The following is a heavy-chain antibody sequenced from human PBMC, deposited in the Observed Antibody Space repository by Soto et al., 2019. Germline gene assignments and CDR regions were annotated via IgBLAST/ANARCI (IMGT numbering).Heavy chain of an antibody. CDR3: EKDPLTVTPYFDY. Sequence: EVQVLESGGGLVQPGGSLRLSCAASGFTFSNYAMSWVRQAPGKGLEWVSTISGSGDNTDYVDSVKGRFTISRDNSKNTLYLKMNSMRAQDTTVYYCEKDPLTVTPYFDYWGQGTLVPVSS. J-gene: IGHJ4*02. V-gene: IGHV3-23*01. D-gene: IGHD4-17*01. CDR2: ISGSGDNT. CDR1: GFTFSNYA.